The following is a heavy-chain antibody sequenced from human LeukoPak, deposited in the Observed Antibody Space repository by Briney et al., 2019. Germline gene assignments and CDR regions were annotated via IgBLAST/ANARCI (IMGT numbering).Heavy chain of an antibody. CDR3: ARRLKTVVAEFYFDY. V-gene: IGHV4-34*01. CDR1: GESFSGYF. D-gene: IGHD3-22*01. J-gene: IGHJ4*02. CDR2: ISDDGTT. Sequence: SETLSLTCAVYGESFSGYFWSWIRQSPGKGLEWIGEISDDGTTNYNPSLKSRVILSVDKSKSHFSLKLTSVTAADTAVYYCARRLKTVVAEFYFDYWGQGTLVTVSS.